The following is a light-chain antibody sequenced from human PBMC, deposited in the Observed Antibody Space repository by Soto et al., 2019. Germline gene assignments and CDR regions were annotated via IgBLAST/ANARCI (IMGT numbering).Light chain of an antibody. CDR3: QQANSFPIT. J-gene: IGKJ5*01. Sequence: DLQMTQSPSSLSASVGDSVTISCRASQSISRYLNWYQQKPGKAPKLLIFSASGLQSGVPSRVSGGGYGTEFTLTISRLQLEDFATYYCQQANSFPITFGQGTRLEIK. CDR1: QSISRY. CDR2: SAS. V-gene: IGKV1-39*01.